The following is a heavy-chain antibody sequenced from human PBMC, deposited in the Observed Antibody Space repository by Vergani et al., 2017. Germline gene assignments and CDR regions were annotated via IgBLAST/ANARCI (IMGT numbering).Heavy chain of an antibody. CDR3: AKVGYCSGDSCYNXFDY. D-gene: IGHD2-15*01. J-gene: IGHJ4*02. V-gene: IGHV3-23*01. Sequence: EVQLLESGGGLVQPGGSLRLSCAASGFTFSSYAMSWVRQAPGKGLEWVSTISGSGGSTDYADSVKGRFTISRDNSKNTLYLQMNSLRAEDTAVYYCAKVGYCSGDSCYNXFDYWGQGTLVTVSS. CDR2: ISGSGGST. CDR1: GFTFSSYA.